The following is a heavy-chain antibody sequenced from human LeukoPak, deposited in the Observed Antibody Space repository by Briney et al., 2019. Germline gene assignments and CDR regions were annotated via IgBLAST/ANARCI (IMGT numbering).Heavy chain of an antibody. CDR3: AKAAVPGTKYYFDS. CDR1: GFTFSSYA. J-gene: IGHJ4*02. CDR2: ISGSGSST. Sequence: GGSLRLSCAASGFTFSSYAMSRVRQAPGKGLEWVSSISGSGSSTYYADSVKGRFTISRDSSKDTLYLQMNTLRAEDTALYYCAKAAVPGTKYYFDSWGQGTLVTVSS. V-gene: IGHV3-23*01. D-gene: IGHD2-8*01.